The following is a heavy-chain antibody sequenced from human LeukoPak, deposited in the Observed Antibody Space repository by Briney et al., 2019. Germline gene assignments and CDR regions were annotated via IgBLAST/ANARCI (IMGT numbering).Heavy chain of an antibody. V-gene: IGHV4-38-2*02. D-gene: IGHD2-2*01. CDR3: ARDPRWLTPDCNTIGCYVNWFDP. Sequence: SETLSLTCAVSGYSISSGFLWGWIRQPPGKGLEWIGSIYRSGNTYYNPSLKSRITMSVDTSKNQFSLKLSSVAAADTAVYYCARDPRWLTPDCNTIGCYVNWFDPWGQGTLVTVSS. CDR1: GYSISSGFL. J-gene: IGHJ5*02. CDR2: IYRSGNT.